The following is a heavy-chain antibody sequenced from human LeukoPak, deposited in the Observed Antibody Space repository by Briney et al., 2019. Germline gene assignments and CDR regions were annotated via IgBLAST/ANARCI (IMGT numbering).Heavy chain of an antibody. V-gene: IGHV3-23*01. CDR3: ATTGYSSRNY. Sequence: GGSLRLSCAASGFTFSSYAMGWARQAPGKGLEWVSAISGSGDTYYADSVKGRFTISRENSKNTLDLQMNSLRAEDTAVYYCATTGYSSRNYWGQGTLVTVSS. CDR1: GFTFSSYA. D-gene: IGHD6-13*01. J-gene: IGHJ4*02. CDR2: ISGSGDT.